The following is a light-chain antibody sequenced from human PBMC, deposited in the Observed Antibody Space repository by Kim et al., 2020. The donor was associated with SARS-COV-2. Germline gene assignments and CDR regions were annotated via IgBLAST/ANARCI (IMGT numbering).Light chain of an antibody. CDR2: DAS. V-gene: IGKV1-5*01. J-gene: IGKJ1*01. CDR1: KTIRSW. Sequence: VSVGDIVNITDRSSKTIRSWLVWNQQKPGTAPKVLIYDASRLQHGLPSRFSASGSGTECTHTHSSLQPDDFATHNCHKYDSYPETFGQGTNVDIK. CDR3: HKYDSYPET.